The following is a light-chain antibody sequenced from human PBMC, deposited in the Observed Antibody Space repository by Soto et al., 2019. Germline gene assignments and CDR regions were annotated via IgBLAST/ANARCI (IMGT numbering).Light chain of an antibody. J-gene: IGKJ1*01. CDR2: GAS. Sequence: EIVMTQSPATLPVSPGQRATLSCRASQSVTSNLAWYQQRPGQAPRLLIYGASSRATGIPDRFSGSGSGTEFTLTISSLQSEDFAVYYCQQYKNWPRTFGQGTKVEIK. CDR1: QSVTSN. V-gene: IGKV3D-15*01. CDR3: QQYKNWPRT.